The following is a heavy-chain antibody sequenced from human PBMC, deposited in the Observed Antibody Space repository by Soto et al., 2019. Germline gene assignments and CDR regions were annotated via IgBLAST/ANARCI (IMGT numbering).Heavy chain of an antibody. CDR1: GFTFSSYA. CDR3: AKVLEQQLVLGAYYYYGMDV. CDR2: ISGSGGST. V-gene: IGHV3-23*01. Sequence: GGSLRLSCAASGFTFSSYAMSWVRQAPGKGLEWVSAISGSGGSTYYADSVKGRFTISRDNSKNTLYLQMNSLRAEDTAVYYRAKVLEQQLVLGAYYYYGMDVWGQGTTVTVSS. J-gene: IGHJ6*02. D-gene: IGHD6-13*01.